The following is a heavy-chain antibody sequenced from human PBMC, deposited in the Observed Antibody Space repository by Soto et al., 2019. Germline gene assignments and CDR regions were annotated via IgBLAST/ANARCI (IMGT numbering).Heavy chain of an antibody. Sequence: GGSLRLSCKASGFSFIDTWMTWVRQAPGKGLEWVGHIRSKTHGGTTEYAAPVKGRFSISRDDSETTLYLQMNGLTAEDTAVYYCTTDFLQTGTTFDFWGRATLVTVSS. CDR3: TTDFLQTGTTFDF. CDR2: IRSKTHGGTT. V-gene: IGHV3-15*01. CDR1: GFSFIDTW. J-gene: IGHJ5*01. D-gene: IGHD1-1*01.